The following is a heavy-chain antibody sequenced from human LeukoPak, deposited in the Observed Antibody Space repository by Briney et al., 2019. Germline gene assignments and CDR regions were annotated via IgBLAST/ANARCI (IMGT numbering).Heavy chain of an antibody. CDR2: INPTDGAT. CDR1: GYTFTMYY. Sequence: ASVKVSCKASGYTFTMYYIHWVRQAPGQGLEWMGVINPTDGATTYAQRFQGRVTMTEDTSTDTAYMELSSLRSEDTAVYYCASGDSGSCYFDYWGQGTLVTVSS. D-gene: IGHD1-26*01. J-gene: IGHJ4*02. V-gene: IGHV1-46*01. CDR3: ASGDSGSCYFDY.